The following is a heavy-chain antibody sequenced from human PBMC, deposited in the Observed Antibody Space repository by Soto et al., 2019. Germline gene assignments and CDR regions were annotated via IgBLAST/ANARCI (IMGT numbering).Heavy chain of an antibody. D-gene: IGHD3-22*01. CDR1: RFAFSNSW. V-gene: IGHV3-7*03. CDR3: ASNSSGSAMDV. Sequence: LRLSCAASRFAFSNSWLTWVRQAPGNGLEWVANIKQDGSEKFYVDSVKGRFTISRDNAKNSGYLQMNSLRGEDTAVYYCASNSSGSAMDVWGPGTTVTVSS. J-gene: IGHJ6*02. CDR2: IKQDGSEK.